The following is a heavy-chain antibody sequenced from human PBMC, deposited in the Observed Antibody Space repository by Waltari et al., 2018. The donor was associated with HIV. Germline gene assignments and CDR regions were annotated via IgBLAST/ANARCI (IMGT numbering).Heavy chain of an antibody. D-gene: IGHD3-10*01. CDR1: GFTFSSYA. Sequence: LLESGGNLVQPGGSLTLSFAASGFTFSSYAIKWVRQAPGKGLEWVSGISGSGGDTLFADSVKGRFTISRDASTVYLSMNRLTAEDTAVYYCAKVGLSGRWLLRRPFYFDYWGQGILVTVSS. J-gene: IGHJ4*02. CDR3: AKVGLSGRWLLRRPFYFDY. V-gene: IGHV3-23*01. CDR2: ISGSGGDT.